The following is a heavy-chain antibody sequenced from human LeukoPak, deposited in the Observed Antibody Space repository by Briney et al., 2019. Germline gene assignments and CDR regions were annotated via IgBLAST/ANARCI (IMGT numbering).Heavy chain of an antibody. Sequence: GGSLRLSCAASGFTFSSYSMNWVRQAPGKALEWVSYISSSSGAFYYADSVKGRFTISRDNAKNSLYLQINSLRDEDTAVYYCARAPYGMDVWGQGTTVTVSS. CDR3: ARAPYGMDV. CDR2: ISSSSGAF. CDR1: GFTFSSYS. V-gene: IGHV3-48*02. J-gene: IGHJ6*02.